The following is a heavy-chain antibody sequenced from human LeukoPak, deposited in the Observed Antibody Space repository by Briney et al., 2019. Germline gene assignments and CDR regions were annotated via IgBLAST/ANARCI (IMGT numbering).Heavy chain of an antibody. D-gene: IGHD4-23*01. CDR1: GASLNTYF. Sequence: SETLSLTCIVSGASLNTYFWTWIWQPARKGLEWIGRIYGGSTIYNPSLKSRVTMSLDTSKNQFSLRLRSVTTADTAVYYCARNSGDYWGQGTLVTVSS. CDR2: IYGGST. CDR3: ARNSGDY. V-gene: IGHV4-4*07. J-gene: IGHJ4*02.